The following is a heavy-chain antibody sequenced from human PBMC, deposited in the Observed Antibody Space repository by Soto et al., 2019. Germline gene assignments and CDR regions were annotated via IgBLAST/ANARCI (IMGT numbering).Heavy chain of an antibody. V-gene: IGHV1-69*04. CDR3: ARDHCSSTSCYSPWFDP. CDR1: GGTFSSYT. CDR2: IIPILGIA. D-gene: IGHD2-2*01. J-gene: IGHJ5*02. Sequence: SVKGSCKASGGTFSSYTISWVRQAPGQGLEWMGRIIPILGIANYAQKFQGRVTITADKSTSTAYMELSSLRSEDTAVYYCARDHCSSTSCYSPWFDPWGQGTLVTVSS.